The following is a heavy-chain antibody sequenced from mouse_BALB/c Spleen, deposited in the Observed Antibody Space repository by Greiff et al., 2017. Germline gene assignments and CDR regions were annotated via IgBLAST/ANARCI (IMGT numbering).Heavy chain of an antibody. J-gene: IGHJ2*01. D-gene: IGHD1-1*01. CDR2: INPSNGRT. V-gene: IGHV1S81*02. CDR3: ARCITTVVATGFDY. Sequence: QVQLQQSGAELVKPGASVKLSCKASGYTFTSYWMHWVKQRPGQGLEWIGEINPSNGRTNYNEKFKSKATLTVDKSSSTAYMQLSSLTSEDSAVYYCARCITTVVATGFDYWGQGTTLTVSS. CDR1: GYTFTSYW.